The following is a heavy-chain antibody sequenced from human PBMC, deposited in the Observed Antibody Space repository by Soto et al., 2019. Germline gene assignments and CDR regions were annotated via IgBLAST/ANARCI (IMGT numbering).Heavy chain of an antibody. CDR2: INPATGAA. D-gene: IGHD3-3*01. J-gene: IGHJ3*02. Sequence: QLHLVQSGAVVKKPGASVTVSCSASGYPVTAYYMHWVRQAPGRGLEWMGGINPATGAAKYTQTFQGRVTMARDTSTRTVFMELSGLTCEDTAVFYCARGGGVGVAGSAAFDMWGQGTLVTVSS. V-gene: IGHV1-2*02. CDR1: GYPVTAYY. CDR3: ARGGGVGVAGSAAFDM.